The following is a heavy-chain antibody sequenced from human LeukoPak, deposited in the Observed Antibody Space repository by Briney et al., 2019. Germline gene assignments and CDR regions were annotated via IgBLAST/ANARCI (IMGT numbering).Heavy chain of an antibody. Sequence: GGSLTLSCVASGFTFSSYAMSCVRQAPGKGREAVSAISGSGVSTYYAEAVKGRFTISRDNSKNTLYLQMNSLRAEDTAVYYCAKKATRIAARAGTDKAHYYYYMDVWSKGTTVTVSS. J-gene: IGHJ6*03. CDR3: AKKATRIAARAGTDKAHYYYYMDV. D-gene: IGHD6-6*01. V-gene: IGHV3-23*01. CDR2: ISGSGVST. CDR1: GFTFSSYA.